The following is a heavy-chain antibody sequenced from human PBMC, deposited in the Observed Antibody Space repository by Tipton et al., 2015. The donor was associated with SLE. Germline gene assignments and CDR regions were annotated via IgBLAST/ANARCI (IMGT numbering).Heavy chain of an antibody. D-gene: IGHD6-19*01. CDR3: ARVYSSGWCAH. J-gene: IGHJ4*02. V-gene: IGHV4-38-2*01. CDR2: IYHSGST. Sequence: TLSLTCAVSGYSISSGYYWGWIRQPPGKGLEWIGSIYHSGSTYYNPSLKSRVTISVDTSKNQFSLKPSSVTAADTAVYYCARVYSSGWCAHWGQGTLVTVSS. CDR1: GYSISSGYY.